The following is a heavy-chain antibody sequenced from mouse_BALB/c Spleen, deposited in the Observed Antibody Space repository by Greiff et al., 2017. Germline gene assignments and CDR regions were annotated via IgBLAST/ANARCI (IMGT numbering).Heavy chain of an antibody. J-gene: IGHJ2*01. CDR3: ARGSGRWPYFDY. Sequence: EVHLVESGGGLVKPGGSLKLSCAASGFTFSSYAMSWVRQTPEKRLEWVASISSGGSTYYPDSVKGRFTISRDNARNILYLQMSSLRSEDTAMYYCARGSGRWPYFDYWGQGTTLTVSS. D-gene: IGHD3-1*01. CDR1: GFTFSSYA. CDR2: ISSGGST. V-gene: IGHV5-6-5*01.